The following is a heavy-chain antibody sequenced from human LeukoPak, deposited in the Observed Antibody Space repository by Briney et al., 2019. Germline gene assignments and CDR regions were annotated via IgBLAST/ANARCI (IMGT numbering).Heavy chain of an antibody. Sequence: ASVKVSCKASGYTFTGYYMHWVRQVPGQGLEWMGRIIPIFGTANYAQKFQGRVTITTDESTSTAYMELSSLRSEDTAVYYCARDSYYDILTGYELGGVNYWYFDLWGRGTLVTVSS. CDR2: IIPIFGTA. V-gene: IGHV1-69*05. CDR1: GYTFTGYY. J-gene: IGHJ2*01. D-gene: IGHD3-9*01. CDR3: ARDSYYDILTGYELGGVNYWYFDL.